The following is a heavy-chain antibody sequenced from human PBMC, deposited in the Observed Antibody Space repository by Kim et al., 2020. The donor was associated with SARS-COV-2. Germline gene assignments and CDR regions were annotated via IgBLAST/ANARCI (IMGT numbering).Heavy chain of an antibody. J-gene: IGHJ4*02. Sequence: GGSLRLSCAASGFTFSSYDMHWVRQPTGKGLEWVSAIGADGKTYYSGSVKGRFTISRENAKNSLYLQMNSLRAGDTAVYYCARRGSGGCCQFDNWGQGTL. V-gene: IGHV3-13*04. CDR2: IGADGKT. CDR1: GFTFSSYD. D-gene: IGHD2-15*01. CDR3: ARRGSGGCCQFDN.